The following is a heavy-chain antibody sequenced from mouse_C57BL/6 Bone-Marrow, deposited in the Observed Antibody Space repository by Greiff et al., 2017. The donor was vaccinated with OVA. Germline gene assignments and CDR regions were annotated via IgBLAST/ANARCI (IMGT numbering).Heavy chain of an antibody. CDR3: ARYYYGSSLY. J-gene: IGHJ2*01. D-gene: IGHD1-1*01. CDR2: IDPSDSYT. Sequence: QVQLQQSGAELVKPGASVKLSCKASGYTFTSYWMQWVKQRPGQGLEWIGEIDPSDSYTNYNQKFKGKATLTVDTSSSTAYMQLSSLTSEDAAVYYCARYYYGSSLYWGQGTTLTVSS. V-gene: IGHV1-50*01. CDR1: GYTFTSYW.